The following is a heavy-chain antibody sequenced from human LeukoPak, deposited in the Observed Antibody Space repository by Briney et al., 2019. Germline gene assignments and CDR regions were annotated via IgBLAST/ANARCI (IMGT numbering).Heavy chain of an antibody. CDR3: ARDCSSTSCYVFWEPGYGMDV. CDR1: GFTFSDYY. CDR2: ISSRRSYT. J-gene: IGHJ6*02. D-gene: IGHD2-2*01. V-gene: IGHV3-11*06. Sequence: PGGSLRLSCAASGFTFSDYYMSWIRQAPGKGLEWVSHISSRRSYTNYADSVKGRFTISRDNAKNSLYLQMNSLRAEDTAMYYCARDCSSTSCYVFWEPGYGMDVWGQGTTVTVSS.